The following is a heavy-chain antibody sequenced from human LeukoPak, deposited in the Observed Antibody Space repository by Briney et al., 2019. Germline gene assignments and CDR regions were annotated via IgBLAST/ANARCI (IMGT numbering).Heavy chain of an antibody. J-gene: IGHJ5*02. CDR2: IHDSGST. CDR1: GDSITSGGYS. Sequence: SETLSLTCAVSGDSITSGGYSWSWIRQTPGKGLEWIAYIHDSGSTYNNPSLKSRLSISIDTSKNQFSLKLNSVTAADTAVYYCARVVAAAGNNWFDPWGQGTLVTVSS. CDR3: ARVVAAAGNNWFDP. D-gene: IGHD6-25*01. V-gene: IGHV4-30-4*07.